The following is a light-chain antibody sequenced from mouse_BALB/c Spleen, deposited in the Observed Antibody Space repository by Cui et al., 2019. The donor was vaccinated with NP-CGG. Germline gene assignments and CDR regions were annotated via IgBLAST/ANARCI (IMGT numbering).Light chain of an antibody. CDR2: GTN. V-gene: IGLV1*01. Sequence: AVVTYESALTTSPGEIVTLTCRSSTGAVTTSNFANWVQEKPDHLFTGLIGGTNNRVPGVPARFSGSLIGDKAALTITGAQTEDEAIYFCALWYSNHWVFGGGTKLTVL. CDR3: ALWYSNHWV. J-gene: IGLJ1*01. CDR1: TGAVTTSNF.